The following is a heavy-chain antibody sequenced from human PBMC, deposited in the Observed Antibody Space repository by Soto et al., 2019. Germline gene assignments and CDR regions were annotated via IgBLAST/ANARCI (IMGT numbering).Heavy chain of an antibody. CDR1: GYSFTSYW. CDR2: IYPGDSDT. J-gene: IGHJ5*02. CDR3: ARHVYDYVWGSYRYRNWFDP. V-gene: IGHV5-51*01. D-gene: IGHD3-16*02. Sequence: PGESLKISCKGSGYSFTSYWIGWVRQTPGKGLEWMGIIYPGDSDTRYSPSFQGQVTISADKSISTAYLQWSSLKASDTAMYYCARHVYDYVWGSYRYRNWFDPWGQGTLVTVSS.